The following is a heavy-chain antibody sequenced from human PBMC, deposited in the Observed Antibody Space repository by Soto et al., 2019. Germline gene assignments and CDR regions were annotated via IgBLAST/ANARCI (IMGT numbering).Heavy chain of an antibody. V-gene: IGHV4-59*01. CDR1: GASISSYY. CDR2: IYYSGST. Sequence: QVQLQESGPGLVKPSETLSLTCTVSGASISSYYWSWIRQPPGKGLEWIGYIYYSGSTNYNPSLNSRVMISLDTSKNHFSEKRSLVSGAEAAVYYSASSTGGNFDYWGQGTLVTVSS. CDR3: ASSTGGNFDY. D-gene: IGHD2-8*02. J-gene: IGHJ4*02.